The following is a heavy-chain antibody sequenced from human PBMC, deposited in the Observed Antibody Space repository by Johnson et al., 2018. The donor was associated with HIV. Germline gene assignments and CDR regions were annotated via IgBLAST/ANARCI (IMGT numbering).Heavy chain of an antibody. V-gene: IGHV3-33*01. CDR2: IWYDGSNK. D-gene: IGHD6-6*01. CDR1: GFTFSSYC. Sequence: QVQLVESGGGVVQPGWSLRLSCAASGFTFSSYCMHWVRQAPGKGLGWVAVIWYDGSNKYYSDPVKGRFTISRDNSKNTLYLQMNSLRAEDTALYYCARALLIAARPVGAFDIWGQGTMVTVSS. J-gene: IGHJ3*02. CDR3: ARALLIAARPVGAFDI.